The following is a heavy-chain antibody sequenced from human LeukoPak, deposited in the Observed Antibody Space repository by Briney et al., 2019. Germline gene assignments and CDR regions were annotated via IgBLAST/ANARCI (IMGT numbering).Heavy chain of an antibody. J-gene: IGHJ3*02. D-gene: IGHD6-13*01. CDR3: ARSTIAAAVHAYAFDI. CDR2: IYSGGST. Sequence: GGSLRLSCAASGFTVSSNYMSWVRQAPGKGLEWVSVIYSGGSTYYADSMKGRFTISRHNSKNTLYLQMNSLRAEDTAVYYCARSTIAAAVHAYAFDIWGQGTMVTVSS. CDR1: GFTVSSNY. V-gene: IGHV3-53*04.